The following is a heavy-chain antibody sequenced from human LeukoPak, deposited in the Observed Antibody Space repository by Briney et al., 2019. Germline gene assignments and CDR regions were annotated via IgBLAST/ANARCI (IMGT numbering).Heavy chain of an antibody. CDR1: GGSISSYY. CDR3: ARDYYGSGSYYHQSYYYYYMDV. J-gene: IGHJ6*03. V-gene: IGHV4-4*07. D-gene: IGHD3-10*01. CDR2: IYTSGST. Sequence: SETLSLTCTVSGGSISSYYWSWIRQPAGKGLEWIGRIYTSGSTNYNPSLKSRVTMSVDTSKNQFSLKLSSVTAADTAVYYCARDYYGSGSYYHQSYYYYYMDVWGKGTTVTISS.